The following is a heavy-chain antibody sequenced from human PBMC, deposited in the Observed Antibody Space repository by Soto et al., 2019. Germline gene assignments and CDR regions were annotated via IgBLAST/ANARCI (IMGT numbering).Heavy chain of an antibody. CDR1: GGSISSGGYY. CDR2: IYYSGST. V-gene: IGHV4-31*03. Sequence: QVQLQESGPGLVKPSQTLSLTCTVSGGSISSGGYYWSWIRQYPGKGLEWIGYIYYSGSTYYNPSLKSRVTISVDTSKNQFSLKLSSVTAADTAVYYCARDQGRGYSYGLFDYWGQGTLVTVSS. D-gene: IGHD5-18*01. J-gene: IGHJ4*02. CDR3: ARDQGRGYSYGLFDY.